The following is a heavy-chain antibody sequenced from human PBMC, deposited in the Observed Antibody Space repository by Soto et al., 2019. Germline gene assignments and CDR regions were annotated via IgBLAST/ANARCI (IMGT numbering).Heavy chain of an antibody. V-gene: IGHV4-59*02. J-gene: IGHJ6*02. CDR1: GGSVSSYF. D-gene: IGHD3-16*01. Sequence: QVQLQESGPGLVRPSETLSLTCTVSGGSVSSYFWNWIRRPPGKGLEWIGYIYYSGSTNYNPSLKSRVTISLATPKNQFSLKLNSVTAADTAVYYCARVGLAGAPHYYHYYGMDVWGQGTTVTVSS. CDR3: ARVGLAGAPHYYHYYGMDV. CDR2: IYYSGST.